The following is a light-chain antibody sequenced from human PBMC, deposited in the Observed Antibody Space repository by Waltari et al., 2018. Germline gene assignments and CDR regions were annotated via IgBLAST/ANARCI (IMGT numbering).Light chain of an antibody. J-gene: IGLJ2*01. Sequence: QSALTQPASVSGSPGQSITISCTGTSSDVGGYKYVSWYQQHPGKAPKLMIYDVSNRPSVLSNRFSGSKSGNTASLTISGLQAEDEADYYCSSYTSSSVVFGGGTKLTVL. V-gene: IGLV2-14*01. CDR1: SSDVGGYKY. CDR3: SSYTSSSVV. CDR2: DVS.